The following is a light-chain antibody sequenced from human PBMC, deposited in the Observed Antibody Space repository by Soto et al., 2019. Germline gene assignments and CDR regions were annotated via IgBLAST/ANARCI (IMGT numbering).Light chain of an antibody. CDR1: QSISSY. Sequence: DIQMTQSPSSLSASVGDRVTITCRASQSISSYLNWYQQKPGKAPKLLIYTASSLQSGVPSRFSGSGSGTDFTLTISSVEPEDFGVYYCQQRSDWPPITFGQGTRLEIK. J-gene: IGKJ5*01. CDR2: TAS. CDR3: QQRSDWPPIT. V-gene: IGKV1-39*01.